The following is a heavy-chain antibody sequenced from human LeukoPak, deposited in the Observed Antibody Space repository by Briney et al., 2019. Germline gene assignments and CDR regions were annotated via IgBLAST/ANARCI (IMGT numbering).Heavy chain of an antibody. V-gene: IGHV3-30*04. CDR3: ARDNVDTDDY. Sequence: GGSLRLSCAASGFTFSSYAMHWVRQAPGKGLEWVAVISYDGSNKYYADSVKGRFTISRDNSKNTLYLQMSSLRLEDTAVYYCARDNVDTDDYWGQGTLVTVSS. CDR2: ISYDGSNK. J-gene: IGHJ4*02. D-gene: IGHD5-18*01. CDR1: GFTFSSYA.